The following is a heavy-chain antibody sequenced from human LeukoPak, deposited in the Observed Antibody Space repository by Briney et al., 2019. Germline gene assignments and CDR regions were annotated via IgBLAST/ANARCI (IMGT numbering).Heavy chain of an antibody. CDR3: ARAQPARYCTSTSCYAAFDI. CDR1: GGSISSYY. J-gene: IGHJ3*02. D-gene: IGHD2-2*01. V-gene: IGHV4-4*07. CDR2: IYTSGST. Sequence: SETLSLTCTVSGGSISSYYWSWIRQPPGKGLEWIGRIYTSGSTNYNPSLKSRVTMSVDTSKNQFSLKLSSVTAADTAVYYCARAQPARYCTSTSCYAAFDIWGQGTMVTVSS.